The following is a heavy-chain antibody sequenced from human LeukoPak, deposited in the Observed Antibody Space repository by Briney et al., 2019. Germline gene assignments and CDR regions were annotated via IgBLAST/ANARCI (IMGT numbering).Heavy chain of an antibody. CDR3: ASHQYYYDSSGYHFDY. D-gene: IGHD3-22*01. J-gene: IGHJ4*02. Sequence: NPSETLSLTCAVYGGSFSGYYWSWIRQPPGKGLEWIGEINHSGSTNYNPSLKSRVTISVDTSKNQFSLKLSSVTAADTAVYYCASHQYYYDSSGYHFDYWGQGTLVTVSS. V-gene: IGHV4-34*01. CDR2: INHSGST. CDR1: GGSFSGYY.